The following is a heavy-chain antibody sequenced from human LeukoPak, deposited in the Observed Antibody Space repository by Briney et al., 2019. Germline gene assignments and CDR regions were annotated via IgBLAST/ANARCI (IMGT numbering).Heavy chain of an antibody. J-gene: IGHJ4*02. Sequence: SETLSLTCTVSGGSISGDSYYWVWIRQPPGKGLEWIATIFYTGTTYYNPSLKSRVTISVDTSKKQFSLKLSSVTAADTAVYYCARYYGSGSKTVRAIDYWGQGTLVIVSS. CDR3: ARYYGSGSKTVRAIDY. CDR2: IFYTGTT. CDR1: GGSISGDSYY. V-gene: IGHV4-39*01. D-gene: IGHD3-10*01.